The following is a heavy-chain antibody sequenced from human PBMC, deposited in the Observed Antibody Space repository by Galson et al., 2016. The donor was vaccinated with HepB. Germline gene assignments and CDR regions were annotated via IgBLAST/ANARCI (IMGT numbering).Heavy chain of an antibody. CDR3: ANGHGDYKGNYLDY. D-gene: IGHD4-17*01. Sequence: SLRLSCAGSGFTFSTYAMIWVRQAPGKGLEWVSVISGSGDTTYYADSVKGRFIISRDNSKHTLYLQMNSLRAEDTAVYYCANGHGDYKGNYLDYWGQGALVAVSS. V-gene: IGHV3-23*01. J-gene: IGHJ4*02. CDR1: GFTFSTYA. CDR2: ISGSGDTT.